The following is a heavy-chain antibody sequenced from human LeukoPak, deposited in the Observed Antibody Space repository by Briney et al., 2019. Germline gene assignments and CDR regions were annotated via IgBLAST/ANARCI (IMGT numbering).Heavy chain of an antibody. J-gene: IGHJ6*02. D-gene: IGHD6-13*01. CDR2: ISANSGNT. CDR3: ARVGAARLYGMDV. CDR1: RYTLASYA. V-gene: IGHV1-18*01. Sequence: ASVKVSCKASRYTLASYAITWVRQAPALGLEWMGWISANSGNTNYAHKLQDRVTMTTDTSTNTAYMELRSLRSDDTAVYYCARVGAARLYGMDVWGQGTTVTVSS.